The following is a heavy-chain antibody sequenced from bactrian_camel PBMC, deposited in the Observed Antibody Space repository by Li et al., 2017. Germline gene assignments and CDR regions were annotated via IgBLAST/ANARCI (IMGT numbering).Heavy chain of an antibody. CDR3: AVDFEFGMTADQALAVLGTLFEYRN. V-gene: IGHV3S53*01. CDR1: GYTYSSYC. D-gene: IGHD3*01. Sequence: HVQLVESGGGSVQAGGSLRLSCAASGYTYSSYCMGWFRQAPGKEREGVAVIDSDGLAKYADSVKGRFTISKDDSKNTLYLHMNDLKPEDTAIYYCAVDFEFGMTADQALAVLGTLFEYRNWGQGTQVTVS. J-gene: IGHJ4*01. CDR2: IDSDGLA.